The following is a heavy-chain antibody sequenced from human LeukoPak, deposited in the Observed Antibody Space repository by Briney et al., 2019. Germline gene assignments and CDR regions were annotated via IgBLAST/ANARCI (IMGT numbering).Heavy chain of an antibody. Sequence: GGSLRLSCAASGFAFSNYNMNWVRQAPGKGLEWVSYISSSSHSIYYADSVKGRFTISRDNSKNTLYLQMNSLRAEDTAVYYCAKDSDTNLWFGELFYWGQGTLVTVSS. J-gene: IGHJ4*02. V-gene: IGHV3-48*01. CDR1: GFAFSNYN. CDR2: ISSSSHSI. D-gene: IGHD3-10*01. CDR3: AKDSDTNLWFGELFY.